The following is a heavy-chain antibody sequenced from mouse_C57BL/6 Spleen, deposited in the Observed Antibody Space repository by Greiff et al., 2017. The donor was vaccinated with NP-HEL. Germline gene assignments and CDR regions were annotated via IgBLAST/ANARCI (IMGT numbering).Heavy chain of an antibody. CDR3: ARDGDYSNYFDY. V-gene: IGHV3-6*01. J-gene: IGHJ2*01. CDR1: GYSITSGYY. Sequence: ESGPGLVKPSQSLSLTCSVTGYSITSGYYWNWIRQFPGNKLEWMGYISYDGSNNYNPSLKNRISITRDTSKNQFFLKLNSVTTEDTGTYYCARDGDYSNYFDYWGQGTTLTVSS. D-gene: IGHD2-5*01. CDR2: ISYDGSN.